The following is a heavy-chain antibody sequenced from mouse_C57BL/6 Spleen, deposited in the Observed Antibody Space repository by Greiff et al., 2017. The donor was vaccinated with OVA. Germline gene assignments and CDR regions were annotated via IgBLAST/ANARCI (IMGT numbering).Heavy chain of an antibody. CDR1: GFSLTSYG. CDR3: ASITTVVADYYAMDY. J-gene: IGHJ4*01. Sequence: QVHVKQSGPGLVQPSQSLSITCTVSGFSLTSYGVHWVRQSPGKGLEWLGVIWSGGSTDYNAAFISRLSISKDNSKSQVFFKMNSLQADDTAIYYCASITTVVADYYAMDYWGQGTSVTVSS. CDR2: IWSGGST. V-gene: IGHV2-2*01. D-gene: IGHD1-1*01.